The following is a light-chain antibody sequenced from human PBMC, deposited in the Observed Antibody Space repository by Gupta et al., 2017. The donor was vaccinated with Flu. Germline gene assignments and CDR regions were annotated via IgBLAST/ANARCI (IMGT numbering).Light chain of an antibody. CDR3: AAWDASINGVV. J-gene: IGLJ2*01. CDR1: GSNGVSDT. CDR2: INR. V-gene: IGLV1-44*01. Sequence: RVTISCAGIGSNGVSDTVNWYQQLTATAPKLLIFINRQRRSGVPDRFSGSKSGTAAALATSGLQSEEEADYYCAAWDASINGVVFGGGTKLTVL.